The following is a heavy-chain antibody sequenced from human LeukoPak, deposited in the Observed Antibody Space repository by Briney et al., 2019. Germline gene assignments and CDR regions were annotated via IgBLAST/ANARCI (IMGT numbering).Heavy chain of an antibody. V-gene: IGHV3-11*01. CDR2: ISSSGSTI. Sequence: GGSLRLSCAASVFTFSDYYMSWIRQAPGKGLEWVSYISSSGSTIYYADSVKGRFTISRDNAKNSLYLQMNSLRAEDTAVYYCARDGPLYCSSTSCFDPWGQGTLVTVSS. D-gene: IGHD2-2*01. J-gene: IGHJ5*02. CDR1: VFTFSDYY. CDR3: ARDGPLYCSSTSCFDP.